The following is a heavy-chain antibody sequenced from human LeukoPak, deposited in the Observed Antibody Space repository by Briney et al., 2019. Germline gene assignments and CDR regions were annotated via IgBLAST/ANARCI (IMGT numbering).Heavy chain of an antibody. D-gene: IGHD6-13*01. V-gene: IGHV4-38-2*01. CDR1: GYSISSGYY. Sequence: SETLSPTCAVSGYSISSGYYWGWIRQPPGKGLEWIGSIYHSGSTYYNPSLKSRVTISVDTSKNQFSLKLSSVTAADTAVYYCARANPGIAAAGSYYFDYWGQGTLVTVSS. J-gene: IGHJ4*02. CDR2: IYHSGST. CDR3: ARANPGIAAAGSYYFDY.